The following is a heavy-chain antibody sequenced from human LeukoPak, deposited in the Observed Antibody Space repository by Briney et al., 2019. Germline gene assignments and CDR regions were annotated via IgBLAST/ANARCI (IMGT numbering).Heavy chain of an antibody. CDR3: ATSYYGSGSYWFPFDP. D-gene: IGHD3-10*01. CDR2: IYTSGST. CDR1: GGSISSGSYY. V-gene: IGHV4-61*02. J-gene: IGHJ5*02. Sequence: PPQTLSLTRTVSGGSISSGSYYWSWIRQPAGKGLEWLGRIYTSGSTNYNPSLKSRVTISVDTSKNQFSLKLSSVTAADTAVYYCATSYYGSGSYWFPFDPWGQGTLVTVSS.